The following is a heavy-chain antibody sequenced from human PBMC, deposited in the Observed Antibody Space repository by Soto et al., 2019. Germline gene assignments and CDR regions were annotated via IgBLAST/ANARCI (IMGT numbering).Heavy chain of an antibody. CDR2: INPSGGST. V-gene: IGHV1-46*01. CDR3: ARDQSSFLIYYDSSGYYFDY. J-gene: IGHJ4*02. CDR1: GYTFTSYY. Sequence: ASVKVSCKASGYTFTSYYMHWVRQAPGQGLEWMGIINPSGGSTSYAQKFQGRVTMTRDTSTSTVYMELSSLRSEDTAVYYCARDQSSFLIYYDSSGYYFDYWGQGTLVTVSS. D-gene: IGHD3-22*01.